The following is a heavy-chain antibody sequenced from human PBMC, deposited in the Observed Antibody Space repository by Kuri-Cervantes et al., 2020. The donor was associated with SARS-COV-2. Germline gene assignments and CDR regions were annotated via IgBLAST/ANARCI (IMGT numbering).Heavy chain of an antibody. V-gene: IGHV1-8*03. CDR2: MNPNSGST. D-gene: IGHD6-19*01. CDR1: GYTFTSYD. J-gene: IGHJ6*03. Sequence: ASVKVSCKASGYTFTSYDINWVRQATGQGLEWMGWMNPNSGSTGYAQKFQGRVTITRNTSISTAYMELSSLRSEDTAVYYCARSPLTRRYSSGWTERYYYYYYMDVWGKGTTVTVSS. CDR3: ARSPLTRRYSSGWTERYYYYYYMDV.